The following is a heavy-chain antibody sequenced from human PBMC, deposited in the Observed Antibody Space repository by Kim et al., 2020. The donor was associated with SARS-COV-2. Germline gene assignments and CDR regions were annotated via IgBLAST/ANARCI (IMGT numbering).Heavy chain of an antibody. Sequence: GGSLRLSCVASGFTFSSYAVSWVRQAPGKGLEWVSAISGSGGSTYYADSVKGRFTISRDNSKNTLYLQMNSLRAEDTAVYYCAKGTTYYYDSSGYYGGYPTGFDYWGQGTLVTVSS. CDR1: GFTFSSYA. V-gene: IGHV3-23*01. CDR2: ISGSGGST. J-gene: IGHJ4*02. CDR3: AKGTTYYYDSSGYYGGYPTGFDY. D-gene: IGHD3-22*01.